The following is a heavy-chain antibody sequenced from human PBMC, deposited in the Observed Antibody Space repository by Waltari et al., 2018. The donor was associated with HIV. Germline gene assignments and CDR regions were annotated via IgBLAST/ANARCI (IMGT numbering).Heavy chain of an antibody. CDR1: GYSISSGYI. CDR3: AREWGTLMVAWFDP. V-gene: IGHV4-38-2*02. J-gene: IGHJ5*02. CDR2: MFHNGST. D-gene: IGHD3-10*01. Sequence: QVQLQESGPGLVKPSETLSLTCAVSGYSISSGYIWGWNRQPPGKALEWIGSMFHNGSTSYNPSLKSRVTISVDTSKNQFSLKLSSVTSADTAIYYCAREWGTLMVAWFDPWGQGTLVTVSS.